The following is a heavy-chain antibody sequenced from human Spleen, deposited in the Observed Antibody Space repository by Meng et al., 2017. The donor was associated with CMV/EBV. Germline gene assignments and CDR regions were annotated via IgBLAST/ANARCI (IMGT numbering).Heavy chain of an antibody. D-gene: IGHD2-2*03. Sequence: SVKVSCKASGFTFISSVVQWVRQARGQRLEWIGWIVVGSGNTNYAQKFQERVTITRDMSRSTAYMELSSLRSEDTAVYYCARVVDSVGWFDPWGQGTLVTVSS. CDR3: ARVVDSVGWFDP. CDR2: IVVGSGNT. V-gene: IGHV1-58*01. CDR1: GFTFISSV. J-gene: IGHJ5*02.